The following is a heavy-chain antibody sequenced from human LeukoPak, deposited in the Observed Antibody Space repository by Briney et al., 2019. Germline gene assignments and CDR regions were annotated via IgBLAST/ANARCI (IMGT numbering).Heavy chain of an antibody. V-gene: IGHV3-30*19. Sequence: PGGSLRLSCAASGFTFSSYGMYWVRQAPGKGLEWVAVISYDGSNKYYVDSVKGRFTISRDNSKNTLYLQTNSLRAEDTAVYYCARDPKGSGWYGRFDYWGQGALVTVSS. CDR1: GFTFSSYG. J-gene: IGHJ4*02. CDR3: ARDPKGSGWYGRFDY. D-gene: IGHD6-19*01. CDR2: ISYDGSNK.